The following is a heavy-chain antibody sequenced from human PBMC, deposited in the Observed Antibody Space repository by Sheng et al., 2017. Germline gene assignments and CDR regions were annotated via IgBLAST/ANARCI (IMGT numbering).Heavy chain of an antibody. CDR2: ISGSGGST. V-gene: IGHV3-23*01. D-gene: IGHD3-10*01. CDR1: GFTFSSYA. J-gene: IGHJ4*02. CDR3: AKDTHRFGEFLALFDY. Sequence: EVQLLESGGGLVQPGGSLRLSCAASGFTFSSYAMSWVRQAPGKGLEWVSAISGSGGSTYYADSVKGRFTISRDNSKNTLYLQMNSLRAEDTAVYYCAKDTHRFGEFLALFDYWGQGTLVTVSS.